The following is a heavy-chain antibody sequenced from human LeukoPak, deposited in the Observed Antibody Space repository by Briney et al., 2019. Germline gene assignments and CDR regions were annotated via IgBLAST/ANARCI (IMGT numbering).Heavy chain of an antibody. CDR1: GFTFSSYW. CDR3: AKAGGSYRGPFGY. J-gene: IGHJ4*02. CDR2: INSDGSST. D-gene: IGHD1-26*01. V-gene: IGHV3-74*01. Sequence: PGGSLRLSCAASGFTFSSYWMHWVRQAPGKGLVWVSRINSDGSSTSYADSVKGRFTISRDNSKNTLYLQMNSLRAEDTAVYYCAKAGGSYRGPFGYWGQGTLVTVSS.